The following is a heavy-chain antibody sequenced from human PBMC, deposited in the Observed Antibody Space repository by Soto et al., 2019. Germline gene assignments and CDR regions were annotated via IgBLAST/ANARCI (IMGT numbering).Heavy chain of an antibody. Sequence: EVQLVESGGALVQPGGSLRLSCAASGFTFSGDWMHWIRQPQGKGLVWVSCIGHDGSRTRYADSRKGRFTISRDNAKNELYLKMTSLGAEDTSVYYCVRDNAVSNMGLRAWGRGTLVIVSS. CDR3: VRDNAVSNMGLRA. CDR1: GFTFSGDW. J-gene: IGHJ4*02. CDR2: IGHDGSRT. V-gene: IGHV3-74*01. D-gene: IGHD6-19*01.